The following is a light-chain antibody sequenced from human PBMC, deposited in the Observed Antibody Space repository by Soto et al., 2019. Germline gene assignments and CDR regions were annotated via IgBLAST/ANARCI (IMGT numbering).Light chain of an antibody. CDR2: GNS. V-gene: IGLV1-40*01. J-gene: IGLJ3*02. Sequence: QSVLTQPPSVSGAPGQRVTISCTGGSSNIGAGYDVHWYQQLPGTAPKLLIYGNSNRPSGVPDRFFGSKSGTSASLAITGLQAEDEADYYCQSYDSSLSGWVFGGGTKLTVL. CDR1: SSNIGAGYD. CDR3: QSYDSSLSGWV.